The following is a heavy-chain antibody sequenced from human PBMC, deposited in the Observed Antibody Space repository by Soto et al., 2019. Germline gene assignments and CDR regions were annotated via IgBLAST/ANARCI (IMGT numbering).Heavy chain of an antibody. CDR2: SSGYNGNT. CDR3: ARDKGPYCGGAGYSPCFDP. CDR1: GYTFTSYG. D-gene: IGHD2-21*02. J-gene: IGHJ5*02. V-gene: IGHV1-18*01. Sequence: QVQLVQSGAEVKKPGASVKVSCKASGYTFTSYGISWVRQAPGQGLEWMGWSSGYNGNTNYAQKLQGRVTMITDTPTRQAKRDLGTLGPAARAGYSWARDKGPYCGGAGYSPCFDPWGQGTLVTVSS.